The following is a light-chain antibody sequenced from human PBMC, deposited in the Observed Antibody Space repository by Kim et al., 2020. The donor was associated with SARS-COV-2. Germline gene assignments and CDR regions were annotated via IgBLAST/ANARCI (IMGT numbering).Light chain of an antibody. Sequence: PGQSVAISCTGNSSYVGIYDFVSWYQHHPGKAPRLLIYDINNRPSGVPDRFSGSKSGNTASLIISGLQADDEAHYYCCSYSANSVVLGGGTQLTVL. CDR1: SSYVGIYDF. CDR2: DIN. CDR3: CSYSANSVV. J-gene: IGLJ2*01. V-gene: IGLV2-11*01.